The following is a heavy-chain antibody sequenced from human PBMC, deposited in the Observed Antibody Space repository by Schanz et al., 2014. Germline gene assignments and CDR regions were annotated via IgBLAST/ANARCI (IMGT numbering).Heavy chain of an antibody. D-gene: IGHD2-2*02. CDR2: FIPILGIA. J-gene: IGHJ6*03. V-gene: IGHV1-69*02. Sequence: QVQLVQSGAEVKKPGSSVKVSCKASRSTFSSYTISWVRQARGQGLEWVGRFIPILGIANYAQNFQGRVTITADKSTSTAHMELTSLRSEDTAVYYCAGTYCSSTSCYTGYYYMDVWGKGTTXTVSS. CDR1: RSTFSSYT. CDR3: AGTYCSSTSCYTGYYYMDV.